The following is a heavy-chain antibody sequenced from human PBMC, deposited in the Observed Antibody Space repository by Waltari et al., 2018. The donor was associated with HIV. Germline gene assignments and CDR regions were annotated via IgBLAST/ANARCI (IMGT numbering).Heavy chain of an antibody. CDR3: AREDRWAHGMDV. V-gene: IGHV4-4*07. CDR1: GGSISTYY. Sequence: QVQLQESGPGLVKPSETLSLSCTVSGGSISTYYWSWIRQPACKGLGWIGGINTSGSTNYNPSLKSRVTMSVDTSKNQFSLKLSSVTAADTAVYYCAREDRWAHGMDVWGQGTTVTVSS. D-gene: IGHD1-26*01. J-gene: IGHJ6*02. CDR2: INTSGST.